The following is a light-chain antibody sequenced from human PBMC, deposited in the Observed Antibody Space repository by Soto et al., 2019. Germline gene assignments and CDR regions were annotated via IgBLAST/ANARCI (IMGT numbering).Light chain of an antibody. V-gene: IGKV1-17*01. J-gene: IGKJ2*01. CDR3: QRYNDYQYI. CDR2: KAT. Sequence: DIQMTQSPSSLSASVGDTVTITCRASQDIRNDLGWYQQKPGKAPKLLIYKATNLQSGVPSRFSGSGSGTEFSLTISSLQPDDFATYYCQRYNDYQYIFGQGTKLEIK. CDR1: QDIRND.